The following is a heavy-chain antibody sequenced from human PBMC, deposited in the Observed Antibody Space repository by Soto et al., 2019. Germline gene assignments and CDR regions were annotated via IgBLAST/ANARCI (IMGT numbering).Heavy chain of an antibody. V-gene: IGHV4-61*01. CDR2: IYYSGST. Sequence: PSETLSLTCTVSGGSVSSGSYYWSWIRQPPGKGLEWIWYIYYSGSTNYNPSLKGRVTISVDTSKNQFSLKLSSVTAADTAVYYCARGDILTGYYGHYFDYWGQGTLVTVSS. J-gene: IGHJ4*02. CDR3: ARGDILTGYYGHYFDY. D-gene: IGHD3-9*01. CDR1: GGSVSSGSYY.